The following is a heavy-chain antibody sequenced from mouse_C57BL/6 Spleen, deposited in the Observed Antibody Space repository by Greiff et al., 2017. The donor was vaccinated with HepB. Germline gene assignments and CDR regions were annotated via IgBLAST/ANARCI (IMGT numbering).Heavy chain of an antibody. CDR1: GYTFTDYE. V-gene: IGHV1-15*01. J-gene: IGHJ3*01. CDR3: WSSGYGPFAY. D-gene: IGHD3-2*02. CDR2: IDPETGGT. Sequence: QVQLQQSGAELVRPGASVTLSCKASGYTFTDYEMHWVKQTPVHGLEWIGAIDPETGGTAYNQKFKGKAILTADKSSSTAYMERRSLTSEDSAVYYCWSSGYGPFAYWGQGTLVTVSA.